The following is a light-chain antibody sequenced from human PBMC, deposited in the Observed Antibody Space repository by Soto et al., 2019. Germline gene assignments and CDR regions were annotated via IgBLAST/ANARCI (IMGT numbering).Light chain of an antibody. Sequence: PMTQSPSTLSAFLGDRVTITCRANESISTWLAWYQQKPGKAPKLLIYTVSTLESGVPSRFSGSGSGTDFTLTISSLHPDDLGTYYCQQYNSWLSFGGGTKVE. CDR2: TVS. CDR1: ESISTW. CDR3: QQYNSWLS. V-gene: IGKV1-5*03. J-gene: IGKJ4*01.